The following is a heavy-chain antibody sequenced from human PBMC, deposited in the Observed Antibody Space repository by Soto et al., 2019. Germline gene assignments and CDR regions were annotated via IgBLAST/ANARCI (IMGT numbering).Heavy chain of an antibody. CDR2: ISAYNGNT. CDR3: ARVSGYCSSTSCPHYMDV. D-gene: IGHD2-2*01. Sequence: ASVKVSCKASGYTFTSYGISWVRQAPGQGLEWMGWISAYNGNTNYAQKLQGRVTMTTDTSTSTAYMELRSLRSDDTAVYYCARVSGYCSSTSCPHYMDVWGKGTTVTVSS. CDR1: GYTFTSYG. J-gene: IGHJ6*03. V-gene: IGHV1-18*01.